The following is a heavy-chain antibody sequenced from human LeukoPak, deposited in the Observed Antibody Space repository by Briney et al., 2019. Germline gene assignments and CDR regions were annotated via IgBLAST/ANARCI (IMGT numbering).Heavy chain of an antibody. CDR3: ARDWQISY. CDR1: GFTFSSYE. J-gene: IGHJ4*02. CDR2: IKQDGSEK. Sequence: PGGSLRLSCAASGFTFSSYEMNWVRQAPGKGLEWVANIKQDGSEKYYVDSVKGRFTISRDNAKNSLYLQMNSLRAEDTAVYYCARDWQISYWGQGTLVTVSS. V-gene: IGHV3-7*01.